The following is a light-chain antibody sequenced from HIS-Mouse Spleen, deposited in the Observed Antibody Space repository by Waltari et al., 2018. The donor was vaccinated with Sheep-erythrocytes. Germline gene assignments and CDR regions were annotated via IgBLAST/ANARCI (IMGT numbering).Light chain of an antibody. Sequence: EIVMTQSPATLSLSPGDRATLSCRASQSVSSSYLAWYQQKPGKAPRPHIYGASSRPTGIPDRFSGSGSGTDFTLTISRLEPEDFAVYYCQQYGSSPFTFGPGTKVDIK. CDR1: QSVSSSY. V-gene: IGKV3-20*01. J-gene: IGKJ3*01. CDR3: QQYGSSPFT. CDR2: GAS.